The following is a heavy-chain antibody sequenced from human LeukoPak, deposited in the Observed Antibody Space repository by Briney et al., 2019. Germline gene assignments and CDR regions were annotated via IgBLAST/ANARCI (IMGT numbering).Heavy chain of an antibody. D-gene: IGHD2-2*01. J-gene: IGHJ4*02. V-gene: IGHV4-34*01. CDR2: INHSGST. CDR1: GGSFSGYY. CDR3: ARGVIVVVPAAMFDY. Sequence: SGTLSLTCAVYGGSFSGYYWSWIRQPPGKGLEWIGEINHSGSTNYNPSLKSRVTISVDTSKNQFSLKLSSVTAADTAVYYCARGVIVVVPAAMFDYWGQGTLVTVSS.